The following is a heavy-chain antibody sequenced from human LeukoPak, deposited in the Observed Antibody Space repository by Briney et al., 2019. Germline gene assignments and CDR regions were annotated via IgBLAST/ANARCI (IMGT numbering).Heavy chain of an antibody. CDR2: ISYDGSNK. J-gene: IGHJ4*02. V-gene: IGHV3-30-3*01. CDR3: ARAGERDGYNPLAY. CDR1: GFTFSSYA. Sequence: GRSLRLSCAASGFTFSSYAMHWVRQAPGKGLEWVAVISYDGSNKYYADSVKGRFTISRDNSKNTLYLQMNSLRAEDTAVYYCARAGERDGYNPLAYWGQGTLVTVSS. D-gene: IGHD5-24*01.